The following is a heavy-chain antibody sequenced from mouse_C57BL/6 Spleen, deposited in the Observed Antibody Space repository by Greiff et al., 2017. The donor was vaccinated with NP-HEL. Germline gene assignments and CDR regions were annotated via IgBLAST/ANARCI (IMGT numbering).Heavy chain of an antibody. CDR3: ARTARIKY. CDR2: ISYSGST. J-gene: IGHJ2*01. V-gene: IGHV3-2*02. Sequence: DVKLQESGPGLVKPSQSLSLTCTVTGYSITSGYGWNWIRQFPGNKLEWMGYISYSGSTNYNPSLKSRISITRYTSKNQFFLQLNSVTTEDTATYYCARTARIKYWGQGITLTVSS. CDR1: GYSITSGYG. D-gene: IGHD1-2*01.